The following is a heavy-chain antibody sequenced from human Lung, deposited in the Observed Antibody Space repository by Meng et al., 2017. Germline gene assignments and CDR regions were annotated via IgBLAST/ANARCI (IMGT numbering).Heavy chain of an antibody. CDR1: GYTFTGYY. CDR3: ARDEDISAAGKLFGDY. Sequence: ASVKVSCKASGYTFTGYYMHWVRQAPGQGLEWMGWINPNSGGTNYAQKFQARVTMTGDTSISTAYMELSGLRFDDTAMYYCARDEDISAAGKLFGDYWGQGTLVTVSS. V-gene: IGHV1-2*02. D-gene: IGHD6-25*01. CDR2: INPNSGGT. J-gene: IGHJ4*02.